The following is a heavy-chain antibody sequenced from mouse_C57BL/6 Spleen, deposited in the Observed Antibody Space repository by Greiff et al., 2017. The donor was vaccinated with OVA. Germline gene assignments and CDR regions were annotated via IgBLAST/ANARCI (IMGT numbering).Heavy chain of an antibody. CDR1: GYTFTDHT. J-gene: IGHJ3*01. Sequence: QVHVKQSDAELVKPGASVKISCMVSGYTFTDHTIHWMKQRPEQGLEWIGNIYPRDGSTKYNEKFKGKATFTADKSSSTAYMQLNSLTSEDSAVYFCAREEDYYGSSSFAYWGQGTLVTVSA. CDR2: IYPRDGST. D-gene: IGHD1-1*01. CDR3: AREEDYYGSSSFAY. V-gene: IGHV1-78*01.